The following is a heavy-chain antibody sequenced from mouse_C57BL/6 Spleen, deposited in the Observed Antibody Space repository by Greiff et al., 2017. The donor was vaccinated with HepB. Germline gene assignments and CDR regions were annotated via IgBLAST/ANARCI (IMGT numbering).Heavy chain of an antibody. CDR1: GYSFTGYY. CDR2: INPSTGGT. V-gene: IGHV1-42*01. CDR3: ARLGDGSSLYYAMDY. Sequence: VHVKQSGPELVKPGASVKISCKASGYSFTGYYMNWVKQSPEKSLEWIGEINPSTGGTTYNQKFKAKATLTVDKSSSTAYMQLKSLTSEDSAVYYCARLGDGSSLYYAMDYWGQGTSVTVSS. J-gene: IGHJ4*01. D-gene: IGHD1-1*01.